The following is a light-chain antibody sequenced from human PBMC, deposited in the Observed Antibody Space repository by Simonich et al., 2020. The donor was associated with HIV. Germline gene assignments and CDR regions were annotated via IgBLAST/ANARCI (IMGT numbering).Light chain of an antibody. CDR2: GAS. Sequence: DIVMTQSPATLSVSPGERATLSCRACQSVSSNLAWYQQKPGQAPRLLIYGASTRATGIPARFSGSGSDTEFILTISSMQSEDFAVYFCQQYKDLILTFGGGTKVDIK. CDR1: QSVSSN. J-gene: IGKJ4*01. V-gene: IGKV3-15*01. CDR3: QQYKDLILT.